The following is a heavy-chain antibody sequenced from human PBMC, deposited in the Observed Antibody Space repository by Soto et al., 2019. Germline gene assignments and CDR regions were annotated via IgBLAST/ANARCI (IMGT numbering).Heavy chain of an antibody. J-gene: IGHJ6*02. CDR3: ARDPSRWSGYYYHFYGMDV. Sequence: SETLSLTCTVSGDSISGYYWSWVRQPPGKGLEWIGYIYYSGSTNYNPSLESRVTISVDTSKNQFSLRLSSVTAADTAVYFCARDPSRWSGYYYHFYGMDVWGQGATVTVSS. CDR2: IYYSGST. CDR1: GDSISGYY. D-gene: IGHD3-3*01. V-gene: IGHV4-59*01.